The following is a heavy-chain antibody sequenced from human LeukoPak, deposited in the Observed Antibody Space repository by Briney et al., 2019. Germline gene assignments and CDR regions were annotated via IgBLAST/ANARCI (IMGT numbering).Heavy chain of an antibody. Sequence: GGSLRLSCAVSGFRLGGHWMSWVRQAPGKGLEWVANIKQEGVETYCVDSVKGRFTISRDNVRNWLYLQMTSLRVEDTAVYFCVRGGFTYDLWGQGTLVTVSS. CDR3: VRGGFTYDL. CDR2: IKQEGVET. D-gene: IGHD5-18*01. CDR1: GFRLGGHW. J-gene: IGHJ4*02. V-gene: IGHV3-7*01.